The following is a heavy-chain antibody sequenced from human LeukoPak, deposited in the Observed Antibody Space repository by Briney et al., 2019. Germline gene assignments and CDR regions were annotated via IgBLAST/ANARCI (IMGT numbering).Heavy chain of an antibody. CDR1: GITFGSYS. D-gene: IGHD2/OR15-2a*01. Sequence: GGSLRLSCGASGITFGSYSMNWVRQAPGKGLEWVSYISSSGSTKYYADSVKGRFTISRDNARNSLYLQMNSLRAEDTAVYFCARGGLSIMGYWGQGTLVTVSS. V-gene: IGHV3-48*01. CDR3: ARGGLSIMGY. J-gene: IGHJ4*02. CDR2: ISSSGSTK.